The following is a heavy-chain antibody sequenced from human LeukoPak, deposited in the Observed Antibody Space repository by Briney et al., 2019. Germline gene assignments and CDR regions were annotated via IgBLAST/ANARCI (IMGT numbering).Heavy chain of an antibody. V-gene: IGHV4-30-2*01. CDR2: IYHSGRA. CDR1: GGSFSSGGYS. D-gene: IGHD2-21*02. Sequence: SQTLSLTCAVSGGSFSSGGYSWSWIRQPPGNGLEWIGYIYHSGRASYNPSLKSRVTISLDRSRNHVSLNLTSVTAADTAVYYCASLLFSYCGGDCYSGHAFDIWGQGTMVTVSS. J-gene: IGHJ3*02. CDR3: ASLLFSYCGGDCYSGHAFDI.